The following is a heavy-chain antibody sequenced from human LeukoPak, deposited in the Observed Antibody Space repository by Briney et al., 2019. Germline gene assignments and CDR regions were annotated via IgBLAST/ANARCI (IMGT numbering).Heavy chain of an antibody. J-gene: IGHJ5*02. CDR2: INHSGST. Sequence: SETLSLTCAVYGGSFSGYYWSWIRQPPGKVLEWIGEINHSGSTNYNPSLKSRVTISVDTSKNQFSLKLSSVTAADTAVYYCARVELWFGELSRRFDPWGQGTLVTVSS. CDR1: GGSFSGYY. CDR3: ARVELWFGELSRRFDP. D-gene: IGHD3-10*01. V-gene: IGHV4-34*01.